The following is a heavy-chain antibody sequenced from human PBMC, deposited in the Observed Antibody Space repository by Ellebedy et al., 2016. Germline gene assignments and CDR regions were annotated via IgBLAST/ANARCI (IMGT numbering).Heavy chain of an antibody. V-gene: IGHV4-59*01. CDR1: GGSISSYY. D-gene: IGHD6-19*01. J-gene: IGHJ6*03. Sequence: SETLSLXXTVSGGSISSYYWSWIRQPPGKGLEWFGYIYYSGSTNYNPSLKSRVTISVDTSKNQFSLKLSSVTAADTAVYYCARERLSSGWYHPANYYYYYYMDVWGKGTTVTVSS. CDR2: IYYSGST. CDR3: ARERLSSGWYHPANYYYYYYMDV.